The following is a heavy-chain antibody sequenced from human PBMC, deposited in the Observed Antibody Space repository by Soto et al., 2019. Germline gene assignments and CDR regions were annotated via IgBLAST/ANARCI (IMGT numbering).Heavy chain of an antibody. Sequence: KTSETLSFTCSVSGFAISRGYYWSWVRQPPGKGLEWIGSIYPSVSSYHNPSLATRLRLSIDTSKNQFTLNLTSVTAADTALYFCAREKVGTTFFDNWGQGIQVTVSS. CDR1: GFAISRGYY. J-gene: IGHJ4*02. D-gene: IGHD1-1*01. CDR2: IYPSVSS. V-gene: IGHV4-38-2*02. CDR3: AREKVGTTFFDN.